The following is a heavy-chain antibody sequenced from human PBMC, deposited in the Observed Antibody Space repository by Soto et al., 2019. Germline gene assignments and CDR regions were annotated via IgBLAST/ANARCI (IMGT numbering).Heavy chain of an antibody. D-gene: IGHD3-10*01. V-gene: IGHV3-11*04. Sequence: GGSLRLSCAASGFTFSDHYMSWIRQAPGKGLEWVSYISSSGDIIYYADSVKGRFTLSRDNAKTSLYLRMDSLRVEDTAIYYCARDSGYGSGASVNHYLDYWGHVTPFTVSS. CDR2: ISSSGDII. CDR1: GFTFSDHY. J-gene: IGHJ4*01. CDR3: ARDSGYGSGASVNHYLDY.